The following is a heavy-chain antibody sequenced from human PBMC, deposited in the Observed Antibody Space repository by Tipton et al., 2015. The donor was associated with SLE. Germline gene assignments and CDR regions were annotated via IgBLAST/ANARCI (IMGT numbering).Heavy chain of an antibody. CDR2: IYHSGST. V-gene: IGHV4-4*02. D-gene: IGHD2/OR15-2a*01. J-gene: IGHJ3*02. CDR1: GGSISSSNW. Sequence: TLSLTCTVSGGSISSSNWWSWVRQPPGKGLEWIGEIYHSGSTNYNPSLKSRVTISVDKSKNQFSLKLSSVTAADTAVYYCARVTLSPPAFDIWGQGTMVTVYS. CDR3: ARVTLSPPAFDI.